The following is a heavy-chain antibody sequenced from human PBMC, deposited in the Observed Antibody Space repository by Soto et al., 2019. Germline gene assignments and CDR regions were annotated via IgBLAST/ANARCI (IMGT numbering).Heavy chain of an antibody. V-gene: IGHV1-18*01. CDR3: ARGPTDYYDNSANYFLDY. J-gene: IGHJ4*02. CDR2: ISTYNGNT. Sequence: QVQLVQSGAEVKKPGASVKVSCKASGYTFITYGLSWVRQAPGQGLDWLGWISTYNGNTRYAERPQGRVTMTTDTTTNTAYMELRNLRSDDTAVYYCARGPTDYYDNSANYFLDYWGQGTLVTVSS. CDR1: GYTFITYG. D-gene: IGHD3-22*01.